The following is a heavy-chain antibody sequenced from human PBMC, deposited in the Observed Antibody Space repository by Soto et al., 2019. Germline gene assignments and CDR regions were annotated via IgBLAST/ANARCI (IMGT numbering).Heavy chain of an antibody. CDR2: IVVGSGNT. D-gene: IGHD6-19*01. V-gene: IGHV1-58*01. CDR3: AADPHSSGWYSL. Sequence: SVKVSCKASGFTFTSSAAQWVRQARGQRLEWIGWIVVGSGNTNYAQKFQERVIITRDMSTSTAYMELSSLRSEDTAVYYCAADPHSSGWYSLWGQGTLVTVSS. J-gene: IGHJ4*02. CDR1: GFTFTSSA.